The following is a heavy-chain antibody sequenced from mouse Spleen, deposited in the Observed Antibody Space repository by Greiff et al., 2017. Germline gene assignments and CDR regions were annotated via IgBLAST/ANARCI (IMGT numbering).Heavy chain of an antibody. CDR2: INPSTGGT. J-gene: IGHJ4*01. CDR1: GYSFTGYY. Sequence: EVQLQQSGPELVKPGASVKISCKASGYSFTGYYMNWVKQSPEKSLEWIGEINPSTGGTTYNQKFKAKATLTVDKSSSTAYMQLKSLTSEDSAVYYCARSGRGYAMDYWGQGTSVTVSS. D-gene: IGHD3-1*01. CDR3: ARSGRGYAMDY. V-gene: IGHV1-42*01.